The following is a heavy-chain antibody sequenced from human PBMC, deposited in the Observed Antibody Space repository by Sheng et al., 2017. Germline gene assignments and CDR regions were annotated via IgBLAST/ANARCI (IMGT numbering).Heavy chain of an antibody. J-gene: IGHJ5*02. CDR1: GFTVNSKY. CDR3: AKAGGYGVNNFFDP. V-gene: IGHV3-66*02. D-gene: IGHD5-18*01. Sequence: EVQLVESGGGLVQPGGSLRLSCAASGFTVNSKYMTWVRQAPGKGLEWVSVIYSGGTTYYADSVKGRFTISRDNSKNTLYLQMNSLSAEDTAVYYCAKAGGYGVNNFFDPWGQGTLVTVSS. CDR2: IYSGGTT.